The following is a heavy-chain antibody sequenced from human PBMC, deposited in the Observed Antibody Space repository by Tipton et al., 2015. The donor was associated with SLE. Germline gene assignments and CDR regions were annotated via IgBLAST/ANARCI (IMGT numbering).Heavy chain of an antibody. CDR1: GGSFSSHY. V-gene: IGHV4-59*11. CDR3: VRDPQGYYYDSRGYFDL. Sequence: TLSLTCTVSGGSFSSHYWSWIRQPPGKGLEWIGYIYYSGSTNYNPSLKSRVTISVDTSKNQFSLKLSSMTAADTAMYYCVRDPQGYYYDSRGYFDLWGRGTLVTVSS. D-gene: IGHD3-22*01. CDR2: IYYSGST. J-gene: IGHJ2*01.